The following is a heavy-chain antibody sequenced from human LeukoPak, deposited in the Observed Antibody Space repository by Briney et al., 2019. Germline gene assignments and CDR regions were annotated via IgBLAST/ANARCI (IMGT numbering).Heavy chain of an antibody. CDR3: ARSGFDDAFDI. CDR1: GGSISSYY. Sequence: SETLSPTCTVSGGSISSYYWSWIRQPPGKGLEWIGYIYYSGSTNYNPSLKSRVTISVDTSKNQFSLKLSSVTAADTAVYYCARSGFDDAFDIWGQGTMVTVSS. J-gene: IGHJ3*02. D-gene: IGHD3-10*01. CDR2: IYYSGST. V-gene: IGHV4-59*12.